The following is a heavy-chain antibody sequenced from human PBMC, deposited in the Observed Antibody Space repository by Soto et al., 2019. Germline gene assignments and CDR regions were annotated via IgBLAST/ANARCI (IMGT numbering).Heavy chain of an antibody. V-gene: IGHV4-34*01. CDR3: ARRSYDSRRAFYY. Sequence: LETLSLTCAVYGGSFSGYYWSWIRQPPGKGLEWIGEINHSGSTNYNPSLKSRVTISVDTSKNQFSLKLSSVTAADTAVYYCARRSYDSRRAFYYWGQGTLVTVSS. D-gene: IGHD3-22*01. CDR1: GGSFSGYY. CDR2: INHSGST. J-gene: IGHJ4*02.